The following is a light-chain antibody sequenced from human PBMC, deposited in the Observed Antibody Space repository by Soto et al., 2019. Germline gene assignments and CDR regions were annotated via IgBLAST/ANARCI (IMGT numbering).Light chain of an antibody. Sequence: EIVLTQSPATLSLSPGERATLSCRASQSVNNYLAWYQQKPGQAPRLLIYDASNRATGIPARFSGSGSGTDFTLTISRLEPEDFAVYYWQQRRNWPLTFGGGTKVEIK. CDR2: DAS. CDR1: QSVNNY. J-gene: IGKJ4*01. V-gene: IGKV3-11*01. CDR3: QQRRNWPLT.